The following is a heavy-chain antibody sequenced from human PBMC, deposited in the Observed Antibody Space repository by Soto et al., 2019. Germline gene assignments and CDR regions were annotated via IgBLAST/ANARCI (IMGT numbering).Heavy chain of an antibody. CDR3: ERPDSGSYYEGMDV. V-gene: IGHV3-11*06. D-gene: IGHD1-26*01. CDR2: ISSSSYI. CDR1: GGSINNHY. J-gene: IGHJ6*02. Sequence: LSLTCAVSGGSINNHYWSWILQPPGKGLEWVSSISSSSYIYYADSVKGRFTISRDNAKNSLYLPMNSLRAEDTAVYYCERPDSGSYYEGMDVWGQGTTVTVSS.